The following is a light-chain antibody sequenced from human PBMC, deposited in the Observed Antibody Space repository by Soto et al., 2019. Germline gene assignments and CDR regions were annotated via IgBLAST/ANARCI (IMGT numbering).Light chain of an antibody. CDR1: SSDVGGYNY. V-gene: IGLV2-14*03. J-gene: IGLJ1*01. CDR3: SSYTSRPTLPCV. CDR2: KVT. Sequence: QSALTQPASVSGSPGQSITISCTGSSSDVGGYNYVSWYQQHPGKAPKLMIYKVTDRPSGVSHRFSGSKSGNTASLTISGPQFQDEVDFYCSSYTSRPTLPCVFGRGTKLPVL.